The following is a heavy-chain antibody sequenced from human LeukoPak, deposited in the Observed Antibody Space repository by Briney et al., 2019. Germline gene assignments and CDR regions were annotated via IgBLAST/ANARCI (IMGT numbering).Heavy chain of an antibody. CDR1: GFTFSNAW. V-gene: IGHV3-15*01. CDR3: STYDSSGYPDY. CDR2: IKSETDGGTT. D-gene: IGHD3-22*01. J-gene: IGHJ4*02. Sequence: GGSLRLSCAASGFTFSNAWMSWVRQAPGKGLEWVGRIKSETDGGTTDYGAPVKGRFTISRDDSKNTLYLQMDSLKTEDTAVYYCSTYDSSGYPDYWGQGTLVTVSS.